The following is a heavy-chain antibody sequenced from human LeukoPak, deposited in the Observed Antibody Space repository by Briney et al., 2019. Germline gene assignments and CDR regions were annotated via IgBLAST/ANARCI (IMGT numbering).Heavy chain of an antibody. J-gene: IGHJ1*01. V-gene: IGHV3-23*01. CDR1: GFTFSSYA. CDR3: AKDSLVVVPAAIEYFQH. Sequence: GGSLRLSCAASGFTFSSYAMSWVRQAPGKGLEWVSAISGSGGSTYYADSVRGRFTISRDNSKNTLYLQMNSLRAEDTAVYYCAKDSLVVVPAAIEYFQHWGQGTLVTVSS. CDR2: ISGSGGST. D-gene: IGHD2-2*01.